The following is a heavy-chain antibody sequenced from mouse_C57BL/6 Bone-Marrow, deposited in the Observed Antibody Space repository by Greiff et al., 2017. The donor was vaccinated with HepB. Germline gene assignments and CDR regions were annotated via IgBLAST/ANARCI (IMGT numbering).Heavy chain of an antibody. D-gene: IGHD2-10*01. CDR3: ARGLLSYYYAMDY. Sequence: EVKVVESGGGLVQSGRSLGLSCATSGFTFSDFYMEWVRQAPGKGLEWIAASRNKANDYTTEYSASVKGRFIVSRDTSQSILYLQMNALRAEDTAIYYCARGLLSYYYAMDYWGQGTSVTVSS. CDR1: GFTFSDFY. CDR2: SRNKANDYTT. V-gene: IGHV7-1*01. J-gene: IGHJ4*01.